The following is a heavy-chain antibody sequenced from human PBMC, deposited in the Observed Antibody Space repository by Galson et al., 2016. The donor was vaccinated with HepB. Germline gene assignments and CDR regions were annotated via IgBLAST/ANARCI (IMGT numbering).Heavy chain of an antibody. V-gene: IGHV1-8*01. CDR2: MNPNSGNT. CDR1: GYTFTSYD. J-gene: IGHJ4*02. Sequence: SVKVSCKASGYTFTSYDIIWVRQATGQGLEWMGWMNPNSGNTVYAQKFQGRVTMTRNTSISTAYMELSSLRSEDTAVYYCARGTIAAAGRSLSGYWGQGTLVTVSS. D-gene: IGHD6-13*01. CDR3: ARGTIAAAGRSLSGY.